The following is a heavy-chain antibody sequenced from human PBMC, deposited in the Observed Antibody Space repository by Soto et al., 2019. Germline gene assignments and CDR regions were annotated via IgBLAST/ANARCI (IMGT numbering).Heavy chain of an antibody. D-gene: IGHD1-20*01. V-gene: IGHV3-7*05. CDR1: GLAFSSHG. CDR2: IKEDGSDT. Sequence: PGGSLRLSCAASGLAFSSHGMSWVRQAPGKGLEWLANIKEDGSDTYYVDSVRGRFTISRDNAKNSLYLQMNTLRVEDTAVYYCASHPHITVQGYWGRGTLVTVSS. CDR3: ASHPHITVQGY. J-gene: IGHJ4*02.